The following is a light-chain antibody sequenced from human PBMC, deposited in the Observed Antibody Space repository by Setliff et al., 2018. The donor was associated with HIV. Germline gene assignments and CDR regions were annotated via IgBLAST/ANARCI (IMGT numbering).Light chain of an antibody. Sequence: QSALTQPASVSGSPGQSITISCTGTGSDVGGYNYVSWYQQHPGKAPKLMIYDVNNRPSGVSNRFSGSKSGNTASLTISGLQAEDEADYYCTSFTSTTIYVFGTGTKV. CDR3: TSFTSTTIYV. V-gene: IGLV2-14*03. J-gene: IGLJ1*01. CDR1: GSDVGGYNY. CDR2: DVN.